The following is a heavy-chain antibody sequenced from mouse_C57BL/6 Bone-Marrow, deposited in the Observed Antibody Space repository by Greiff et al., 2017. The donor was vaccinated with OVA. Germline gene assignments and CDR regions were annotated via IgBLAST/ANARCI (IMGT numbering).Heavy chain of an antibody. CDR1: GYTFTSYW. CDR3: ASLYYGSSYGYFDV. J-gene: IGHJ1*03. Sequence: QLQQSGAELVKPGASVKLSCKASGYTFTSYWMHWVKQRPGRGLEWIGRIDPNSGGTKYNEKFKSKATLTVDKPSSTAYMQLSSLTSEDSAVYYCASLYYGSSYGYFDVWGTGTTVTVSS. D-gene: IGHD1-1*01. V-gene: IGHV1-72*01. CDR2: IDPNSGGT.